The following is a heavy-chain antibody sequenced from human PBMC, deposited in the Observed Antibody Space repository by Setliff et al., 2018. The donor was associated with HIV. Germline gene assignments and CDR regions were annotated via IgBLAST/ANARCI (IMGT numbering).Heavy chain of an antibody. CDR1: GGSINSHY. CDR3: ARHKAVLRLFEWMPQYFKY. V-gene: IGHV4-59*08. Sequence: SETLSLTCTVSGGSINSHYWNWIRQTPGKGLDWIGTIYYSGDTYYNPSLKSRVSISIDTSKRQVFLRLTSVTAVCTAVYYCARHKAVLRLFEWMPQYFKYWGQGLLVTVSS. CDR2: IYYSGDT. D-gene: IGHD3-3*01. J-gene: IGHJ4*02.